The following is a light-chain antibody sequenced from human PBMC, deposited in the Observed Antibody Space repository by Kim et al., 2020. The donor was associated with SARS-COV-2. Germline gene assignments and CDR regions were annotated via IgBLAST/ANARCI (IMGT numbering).Light chain of an antibody. Sequence: EIVLTQSPGTLSLSPGERATVSCRASQSVSSNYLAWYQQKPGQAPRLLIYGASSRATGIPDRFSGSGSETDFTLTISRLDPEDFAVYYCQQYGTSSLTFGGGTKVDIK. CDR2: GAS. CDR1: QSVSSNY. V-gene: IGKV3-20*01. CDR3: QQYGTSSLT. J-gene: IGKJ4*01.